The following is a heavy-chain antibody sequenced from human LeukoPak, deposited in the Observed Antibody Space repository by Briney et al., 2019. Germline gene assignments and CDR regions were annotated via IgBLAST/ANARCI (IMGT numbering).Heavy chain of an antibody. J-gene: IGHJ3*01. D-gene: IGHD4-17*01. V-gene: IGHV3-23*01. CDR3: GIDPNGDYIGAFDF. CDR1: GNAICYYG. CDR2: ITGSGTTT. Sequence: GFPGTCCVASGNAICYYGMTLGQPAPGEGLGLGSSITGSGTTTRYPDSVKGRFTISRDNSVDTLYLQVNSLSAEDTAVYYCGIDPNGDYIGAFDFWGQGTKVTASS.